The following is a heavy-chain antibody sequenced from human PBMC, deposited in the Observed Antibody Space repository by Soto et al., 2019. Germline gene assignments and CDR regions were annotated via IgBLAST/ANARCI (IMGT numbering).Heavy chain of an antibody. CDR2: INPNSGGT. V-gene: IGHV1-2*02. CDR3: ASAAVTGTAGLDF. J-gene: IGHJ4*02. D-gene: IGHD6-19*01. Sequence: ASVKVSCKASGYTFSGFYMHWVRQAPGQGLEWMGWINPNSGGTKSAEKFQGRVTMTRDTSISTAYMELSRLTSDDTAVYYCASAAVTGTAGLDFWGQGTLVTVS. CDR1: GYTFSGFY.